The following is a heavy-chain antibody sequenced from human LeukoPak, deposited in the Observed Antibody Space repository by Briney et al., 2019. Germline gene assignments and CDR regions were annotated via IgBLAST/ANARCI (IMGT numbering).Heavy chain of an antibody. CDR2: ISSSGSTI. Sequence: PGGSLRLSCAASGFTFSDYYMSWIRQAPGKGLEWVSYISSSGSTIYYADSVKGRFTISRDNAKNSLYLQMNSLRAEDTAVYYCARVLWFGELFVDYWGQGTLVTVSS. CDR3: ARVLWFGELFVDY. D-gene: IGHD3-10*01. V-gene: IGHV3-11*01. J-gene: IGHJ4*02. CDR1: GFTFSDYY.